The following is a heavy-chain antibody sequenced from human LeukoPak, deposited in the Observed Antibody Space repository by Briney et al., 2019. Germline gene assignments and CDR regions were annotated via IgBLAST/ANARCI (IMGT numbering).Heavy chain of an antibody. CDR1: GFSFSSNS. CDR3: TRDRAEYHFDY. V-gene: IGHV3-21*01. CDR2: ISSTSNDI. J-gene: IGHJ4*02. D-gene: IGHD6-6*01. Sequence: GGSLRLSCVASGFSFSSNSMNWVRQAPGKGLEWVSSISSTSNDIYYVDSVKGRFTISRDNAKNSLYLQMNSLRAEDTAVYYCTRDRAEYHFDYWGQGTLVTVSP.